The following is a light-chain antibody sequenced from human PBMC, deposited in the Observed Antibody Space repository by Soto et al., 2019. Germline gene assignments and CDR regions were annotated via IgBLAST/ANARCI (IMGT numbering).Light chain of an antibody. CDR3: TPNGGSYSDVI. Sequence: QSALTQPPSASGSPGQSVTISCTGTSSDFGGNNYVSWYQQHPGKAPKLIIYEVTKRPSGVPDRFSGSMSGNTASLTVSGLQDDEEADDYYTPNGGSYSDVIFGGGTKLTVL. V-gene: IGLV2-8*01. J-gene: IGLJ2*01. CDR2: EVT. CDR1: SSDFGGNNY.